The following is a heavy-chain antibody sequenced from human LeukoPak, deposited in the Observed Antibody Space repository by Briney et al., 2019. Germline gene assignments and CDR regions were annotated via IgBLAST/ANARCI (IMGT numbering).Heavy chain of an antibody. CDR1: GGTFSSYA. D-gene: IGHD3-10*01. V-gene: IGHV1-69*13. J-gene: IGHJ6*03. Sequence: GASVKVSCKASGGTFSSYAISWVRQAPGQGLEWMGGIIPIFGTANYAQKFQGRVTITADESTSTAYMELSSLRSEDTAVYYCALQSTMVRGVYYYYMDVWGKGTTVTISS. CDR2: IIPIFGTA. CDR3: ALQSTMVRGVYYYYMDV.